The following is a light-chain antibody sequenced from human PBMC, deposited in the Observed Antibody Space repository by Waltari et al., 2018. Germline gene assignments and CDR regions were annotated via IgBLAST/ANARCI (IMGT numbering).Light chain of an antibody. V-gene: IGLV1-40*01. CDR3: QSYDSSLSVV. Sequence: QSVLTPPPSVSGAPGQRVTISGTGSSSNIGAGYDVHWYQQVPGTAPKRLIDGNSNRPSGVPDRFSGSKSGTSASLAITGLQAADEADYYCQSYDSSLSVVFGGGTKLTVL. J-gene: IGLJ2*01. CDR1: SSNIGAGYD. CDR2: GNS.